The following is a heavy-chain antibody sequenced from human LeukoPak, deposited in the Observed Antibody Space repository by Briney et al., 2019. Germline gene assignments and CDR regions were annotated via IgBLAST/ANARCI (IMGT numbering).Heavy chain of an antibody. V-gene: IGHV3-23*01. Sequence: GGSLRLSCVASGFTFSSYAMSWVRQAPGKGLEWVSAISGSGVTTHYAGSVKGRFSISRDNSKNTLYLQMKSLRADDTAVYYCAKDYVSGTTDYWGQGTLVTVSS. CDR3: AKDYVSGTTDY. CDR1: GFTFSSYA. CDR2: ISGSGVTT. D-gene: IGHD1-14*01. J-gene: IGHJ4*02.